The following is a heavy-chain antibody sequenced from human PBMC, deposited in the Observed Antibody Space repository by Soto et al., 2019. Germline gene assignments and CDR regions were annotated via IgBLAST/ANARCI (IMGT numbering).Heavy chain of an antibody. V-gene: IGHV3-23*01. D-gene: IGHD3-9*01. J-gene: IGHJ6*02. CDR2: ISESGGSR. Sequence: EVQLLESGGGLVQPGGSLRLSCVASGFTFSSFGMTWVRQAPGKGLEWVSVISESGGSRYYADSVKGRFTISRDNSKNTMYLQMDSMRAEDTAVYYCAKDVWVRHYDFLTTHSHNGIDVWGQGTTVIVSS. CDR3: AKDVWVRHYDFLTTHSHNGIDV. CDR1: GFTFSSFG.